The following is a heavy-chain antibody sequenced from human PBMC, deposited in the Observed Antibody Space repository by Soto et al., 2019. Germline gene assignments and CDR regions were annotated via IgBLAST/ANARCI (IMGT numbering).Heavy chain of an antibody. Sequence: PSETLSLTCTVSGGSISSGGYYWSWIRQHPGKGLEWIGYIYYSGSTYYNPSLKSRVTISVDTSKNQFSLKLSSVTAADTAVYYCAREGHYGDHDAFDIWGQGTMVTVSS. J-gene: IGHJ3*02. CDR3: AREGHYGDHDAFDI. CDR1: GGSISSGGYY. CDR2: IYYSGST. D-gene: IGHD4-17*01. V-gene: IGHV4-31*03.